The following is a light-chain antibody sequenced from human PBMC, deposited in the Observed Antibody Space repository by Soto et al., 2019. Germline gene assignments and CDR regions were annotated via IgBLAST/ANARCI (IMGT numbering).Light chain of an antibody. V-gene: IGKV1-27*01. CDR2: AAS. Sequence: EIQMTQSPSSLSASVGDRVTITCRASQGILTYLAWYQQKPGQVPELLIQAASTLQPGVPSRFSGSGSGTECTLTINRLQPEDVATYYCQKYDGAPETFGQGTKVEIK. J-gene: IGKJ1*01. CDR3: QKYDGAPET. CDR1: QGILTY.